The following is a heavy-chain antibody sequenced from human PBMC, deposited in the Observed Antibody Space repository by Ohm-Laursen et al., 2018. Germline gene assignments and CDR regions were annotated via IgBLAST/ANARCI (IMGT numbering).Heavy chain of an antibody. CDR2: IYYSGST. Sequence: SDTLSLTCTVSGGSISSYYWSWIRQPPGKGLEWIGYIYYSGSTNYNPSLKSRVTISVDTSKNQFSLKLSSVTAADTAVYYCARVLPAADWGWFDPWGQGTLVTVSS. D-gene: IGHD2-2*01. CDR3: ARVLPAADWGWFDP. J-gene: IGHJ5*02. V-gene: IGHV4-59*07. CDR1: GGSISSYY.